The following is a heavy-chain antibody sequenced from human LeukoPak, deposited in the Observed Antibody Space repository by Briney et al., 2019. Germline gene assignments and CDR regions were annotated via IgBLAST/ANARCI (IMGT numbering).Heavy chain of an antibody. Sequence: QTGGSLRLSCAASGFTLSSYSMNWVRQAPGKGLEWISYISSSSTTIYYADSVKGRFTISRDNAKNSLYLQMNSLRAEDTAVYYCAKDPERWLQLRLGFSDWGQGTLVTVSS. J-gene: IGHJ4*02. CDR1: GFTLSSYS. V-gene: IGHV3-48*01. CDR2: ISSSSTTI. CDR3: AKDPERWLQLRLGFSD. D-gene: IGHD5-24*01.